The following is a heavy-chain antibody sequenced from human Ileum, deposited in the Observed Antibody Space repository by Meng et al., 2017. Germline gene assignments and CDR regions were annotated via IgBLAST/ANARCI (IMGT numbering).Heavy chain of an antibody. CDR2: TRNKANSYTT. J-gene: IGHJ3*02. Sequence: GESLKISCAASGFTFSDHYMDWVRQAPGKGLEWVGRTRNKANSYTTEYAASVKGRFTTSRDDSKNSLYLQMNSLKTEDTAVYYCARVMWSNAFDIWGQGTMVTVSS. CDR1: GFTFSDHY. V-gene: IGHV3-72*01. D-gene: IGHD2-21*01. CDR3: ARVMWSNAFDI.